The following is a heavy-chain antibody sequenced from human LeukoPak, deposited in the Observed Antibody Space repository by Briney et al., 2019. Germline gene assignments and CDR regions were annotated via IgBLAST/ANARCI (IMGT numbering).Heavy chain of an antibody. J-gene: IGHJ4*02. CDR1: GFSLSTSGVG. Sequence: ESGPTLVKPTQTLTLTCTFSGFSLSTSGVGVGWIRQPPGKALEWLALIYWNDDTRYSPSLKSRLTITKDTSKNQVVLTMTNMDPVDTATYYCAHIGLVYGDSFYFDYWGQGTLVTVSS. CDR3: AHIGLVYGDSFYFDY. V-gene: IGHV2-5*01. D-gene: IGHD4-17*01. CDR2: IYWNDDT.